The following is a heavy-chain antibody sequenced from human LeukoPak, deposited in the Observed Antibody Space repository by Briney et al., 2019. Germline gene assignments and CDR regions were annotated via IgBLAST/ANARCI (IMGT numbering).Heavy chain of an antibody. Sequence: PSETLSLTCAVYGGSFSGYYWSWIRQPPGKGLEWIGEINHSGSTNYNPSLKSRVTISVDTSKNQFSLKLSSVTAADTAVCYCARGKYYYGSGRRGWFDPWGQGTLVTVSS. J-gene: IGHJ5*02. CDR3: ARGKYYYGSGRRGWFDP. V-gene: IGHV4-34*01. CDR2: INHSGST. D-gene: IGHD3-10*01. CDR1: GGSFSGYY.